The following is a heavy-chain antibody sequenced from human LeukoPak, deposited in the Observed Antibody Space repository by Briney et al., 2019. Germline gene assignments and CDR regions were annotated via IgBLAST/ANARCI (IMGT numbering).Heavy chain of an antibody. Sequence: SETLSLTCTVSGGSISSYYWSWIRQPPGKGLEWIGYIYYSGSTDYNPSLKSRVTISVDTSKNRFSLKLTSVTAADRAMYYCSRGGDLPNFDYWGQGTLVTVSS. J-gene: IGHJ4*02. CDR2: IYYSGST. CDR1: GGSISSYY. CDR3: SRGGDLPNFDY. D-gene: IGHD3-10*01. V-gene: IGHV4-59*08.